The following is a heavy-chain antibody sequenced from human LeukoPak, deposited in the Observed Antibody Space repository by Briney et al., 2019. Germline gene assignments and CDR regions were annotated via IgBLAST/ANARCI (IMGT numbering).Heavy chain of an antibody. CDR3: AKGGSGPDHFDY. J-gene: IGHJ4*02. D-gene: IGHD2-15*01. CDR1: GFTFSSYA. Sequence: PGGSLRLSCAASGFTFSSYAMSWVRQAPRKGLEWVSAISGSGGSTYYADSVKGRFTISRDNSKNTLYLQMNSLRAEDTAVYYCAKGGSGPDHFDYWGQGTLVTVSS. V-gene: IGHV3-23*01. CDR2: ISGSGGST.